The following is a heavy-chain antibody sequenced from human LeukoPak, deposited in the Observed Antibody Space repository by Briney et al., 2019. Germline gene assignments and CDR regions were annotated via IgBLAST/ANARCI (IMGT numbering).Heavy chain of an antibody. CDR3: AKGGPTGSNYFDF. Sequence: GGSLRLSCAASGFTFSSYAMSWVRQGPGKGLEWVSVSGSGGSTYYADSVKGRFTISRDNSKNTLYLQMNSLRADDTAVYYCAKGGPTGSNYFDFWGQGTLVTVSS. CDR2: SGSGGST. J-gene: IGHJ4*02. CDR1: GFTFSSYA. V-gene: IGHV3-23*01. D-gene: IGHD1-26*01.